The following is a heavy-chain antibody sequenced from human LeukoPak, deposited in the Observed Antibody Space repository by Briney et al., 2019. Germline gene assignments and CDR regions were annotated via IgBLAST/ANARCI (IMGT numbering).Heavy chain of an antibody. Sequence: ASVKVSCKASGYIFTSYAMHWVRRAPGQGLEWMGIINPSGGTTNYAQKFQGRVTITADKSTSTAYMELSSLRSEDTAVYYCASVLLWFGELTTFYYYYYMDVWGKGTTVTVSS. D-gene: IGHD3-10*01. J-gene: IGHJ6*03. V-gene: IGHV1-46*01. CDR2: INPSGGTT. CDR3: ASVLLWFGELTTFYYYYYMDV. CDR1: GYIFTSYA.